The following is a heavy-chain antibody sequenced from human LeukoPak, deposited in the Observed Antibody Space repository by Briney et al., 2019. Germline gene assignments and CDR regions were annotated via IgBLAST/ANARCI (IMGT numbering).Heavy chain of an antibody. D-gene: IGHD2-2*01. Sequence: SGPTLVNPTQTLTLTCTFSGFSLSTSGVGVGWIRQPPGKALEWLALIYWNDDKRYSSSLKSRLTITKDTSKNQVVLTMTNMDPVDTATYYCAHRLAPAPDDIVVVPAAHDWFDPWGQGTLVTVSS. J-gene: IGHJ5*02. CDR2: IYWNDDK. V-gene: IGHV2-5*01. CDR3: AHRLAPAPDDIVVVPAAHDWFDP. CDR1: GFSLSTSGVG.